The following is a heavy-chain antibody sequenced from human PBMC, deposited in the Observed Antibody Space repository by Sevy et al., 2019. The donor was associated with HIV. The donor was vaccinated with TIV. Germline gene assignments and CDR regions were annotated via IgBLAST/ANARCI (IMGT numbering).Heavy chain of an antibody. CDR2: INAANGDT. D-gene: IGHD4-4*01. CDR3: ATPAYDYTNYGLDY. J-gene: IGHJ4*02. V-gene: IGHV1-3*01. Sequence: ASVKVSCKTSGYTFTSYTIYWVRQAPGERLEWMGWINAANGDTKYSQKFQGRVTITRDTSATTVYIELSSLRSEDTAVYYCATPAYDYTNYGLDYWGQGTLVTVSS. CDR1: GYTFTSYT.